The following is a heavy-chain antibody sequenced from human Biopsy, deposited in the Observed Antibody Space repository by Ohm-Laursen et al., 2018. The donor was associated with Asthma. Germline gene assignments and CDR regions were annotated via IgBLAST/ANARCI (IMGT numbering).Heavy chain of an antibody. Sequence: PPGTLSLTCTVSGGSMTPTSHYWDWIRQAPGKGLEWIGYISYGGKTSYNPSLKNRVTISRDTSKNQFSLRLTPVTAADTAVYFCARRITIFGVVQKDHGMDAWGQGTTVIVSS. CDR2: ISYGGKT. D-gene: IGHD3-3*01. V-gene: IGHV4-39*01. CDR3: ARRITIFGVVQKDHGMDA. CDR1: GGSMTPTSHY. J-gene: IGHJ6*02.